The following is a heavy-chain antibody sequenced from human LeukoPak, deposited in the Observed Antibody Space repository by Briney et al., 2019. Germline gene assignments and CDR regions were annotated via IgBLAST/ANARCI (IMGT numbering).Heavy chain of an antibody. J-gene: IGHJ4*02. CDR3: ARVRSFYGDYEGALGY. V-gene: IGHV3-11*01. CDR2: ISSSGSTI. CDR1: GFTFSDYY. D-gene: IGHD4-17*01. Sequence: GGSLRLSCEASGFTFSDYYMSWIRQAPGKGLEWVSYISSSGSTIYYADSVKGRFTISRDNAKNSLYLQMNSLRAEDTAVYYCARVRSFYGDYEGALGYWGQGTLVTVSS.